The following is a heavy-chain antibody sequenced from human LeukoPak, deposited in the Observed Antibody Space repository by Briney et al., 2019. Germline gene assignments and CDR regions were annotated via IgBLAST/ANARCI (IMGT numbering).Heavy chain of an antibody. Sequence: PSETLSLTCSVSGGSISSYYWTWIRQPPGKGLEWIGYRYYSGSTTYNPSLKSRVTISVDTSKSQFSLKLISVTAADTAIYYCARVRGGFETDWGQGTLVTVSS. J-gene: IGHJ1*01. V-gene: IGHV4-59*01. CDR1: GGSISSYY. D-gene: IGHD3-16*01. CDR2: RYYSGST. CDR3: ARVRGGFETD.